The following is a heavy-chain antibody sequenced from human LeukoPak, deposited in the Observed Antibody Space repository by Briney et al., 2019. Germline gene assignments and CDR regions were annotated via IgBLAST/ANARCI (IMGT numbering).Heavy chain of an antibody. CDR3: AKDRQGSGSSGSHYYYIMDV. J-gene: IGHJ6*02. Sequence: GGSLRLSCAASGFTFSSYVMIWVRQAPGKGLDWVSVISSSGTGTDYADSVKGRLTISRDNSKNTLYLQMNSLRAEDTAVDLCAKDRQGSGSSGSHYYYIMDVWGQGTTVTVSS. CDR2: ISSSGTGT. V-gene: IGHV3-23*01. CDR1: GFTFSSYV. D-gene: IGHD3-10*01.